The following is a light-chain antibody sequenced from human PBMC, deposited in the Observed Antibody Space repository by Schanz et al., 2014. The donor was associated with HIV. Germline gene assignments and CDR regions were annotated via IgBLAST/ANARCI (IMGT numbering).Light chain of an antibody. CDR3: QQRSNWPPWT. J-gene: IGKJ1*01. CDR1: QSVSSY. V-gene: IGKV3-11*01. CDR2: DAS. Sequence: EIVLTQSPATLSLSPGERVTLSCRASQSVSSYLAWYQQKPGQAPRLLIHDASNRATGIPARFSGSGSGTXXTLTISSLEPEDFAVYYCQQRSNWPPWTFGQGTKVEIK.